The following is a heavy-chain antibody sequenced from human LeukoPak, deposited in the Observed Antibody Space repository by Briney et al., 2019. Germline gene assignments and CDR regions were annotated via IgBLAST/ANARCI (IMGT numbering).Heavy chain of an antibody. CDR2: IYYSGST. D-gene: IGHD3-22*01. V-gene: IGHV4-59*01. Sequence: SETLSLTCTVSGGSISSYYWSWIRQPPGKGLEWIGYIYYSGSTNYNPSLKSRVTISVDTSKNQFSLKLSSVTAADTAVYYCARAEDCYDSSGYNPGGFDYWGQGTLVTVSS. J-gene: IGHJ4*02. CDR1: GGSISSYY. CDR3: ARAEDCYDSSGYNPGGFDY.